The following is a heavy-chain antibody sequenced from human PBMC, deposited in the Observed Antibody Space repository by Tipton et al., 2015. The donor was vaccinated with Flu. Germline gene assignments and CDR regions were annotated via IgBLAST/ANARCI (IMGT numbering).Heavy chain of an antibody. CDR1: GGSISSYY. D-gene: IGHD6-13*01. V-gene: IGHV4-59*08. CDR3: ARDSAAHYGMDV. CDR2: IYYSGST. Sequence: TLSLTCTVSGGSISSYYWSWIRQPPGKGLEWIGYIYYSGSTNYNPSLKSRVTISLDTSQKQLSLKLSSVTAADTAVYYCARDSAAHYGMDVWGQGTTVTVSS. J-gene: IGHJ6*02.